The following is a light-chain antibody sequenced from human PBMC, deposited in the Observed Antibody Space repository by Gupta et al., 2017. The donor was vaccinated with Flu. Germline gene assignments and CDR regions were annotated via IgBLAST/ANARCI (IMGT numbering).Light chain of an antibody. CDR3: QQRSLWPLT. Sequence: EIVLVQSPATLPLSSGETATLTCRASQNFGRQIAWYQQKPGRAPRLIMFDASNRATGIPARFSGSGSGTDFTLTISNLETEDFAVYFCQQRSLWPLTFGSGTKVEI. J-gene: IGKJ4*01. V-gene: IGKV3-11*01. CDR2: DAS. CDR1: QNFGRQ.